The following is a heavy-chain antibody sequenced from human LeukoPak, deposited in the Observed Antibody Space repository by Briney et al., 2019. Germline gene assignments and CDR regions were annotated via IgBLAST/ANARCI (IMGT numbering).Heavy chain of an antibody. CDR2: INWNGGST. V-gene: IGHV3-20*04. CDR3: AGEQQLVRYFDY. CDR1: GSTVSSNY. Sequence: GGSLRLSCAASGSTVSSNYMSWVRQAPGKGLEWVSGINWNGGSTGYADSVKGRFTISRDNAKNSLYLQMNSLRAEDTALYYCAGEQQLVRYFDYWGQGTLVTVSS. D-gene: IGHD6-13*01. J-gene: IGHJ4*02.